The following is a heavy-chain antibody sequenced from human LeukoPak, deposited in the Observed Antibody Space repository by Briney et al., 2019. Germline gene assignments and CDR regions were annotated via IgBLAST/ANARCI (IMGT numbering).Heavy chain of an antibody. CDR1: GGSISSGDYY. Sequence: SETLSLTCTVSGGSISSGDYYWSWIRQPPGKGLEWIGYIYYSGSTYYNPSLKSRVTISVDTSKNQFSLKLSSVTAADTAVYYCARLGVVFGVVPDAHYFDYWGQGTLVTVSS. CDR2: IYYSGST. D-gene: IGHD3-3*01. J-gene: IGHJ4*02. CDR3: ARLGVVFGVVPDAHYFDY. V-gene: IGHV4-30-4*08.